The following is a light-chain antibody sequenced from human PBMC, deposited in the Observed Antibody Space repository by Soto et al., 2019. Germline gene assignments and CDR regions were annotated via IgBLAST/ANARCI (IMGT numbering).Light chain of an antibody. CDR2: GAS. Sequence: MLTQSACTLSLSTGERATLSCRASQSVSNNYLAWYQQKPGQAPRLLIYGASNRATGIPDRFSGSGSGTDFTLTISRLEPEDFAVYYCQQRHNWPRTFGQRTKVDIK. CDR1: QSVSNNY. J-gene: IGKJ1*01. CDR3: QQRHNWPRT. V-gene: IGKV3D-20*02.